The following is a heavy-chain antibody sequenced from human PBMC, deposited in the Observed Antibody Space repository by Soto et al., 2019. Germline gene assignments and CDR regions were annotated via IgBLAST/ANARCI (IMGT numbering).Heavy chain of an antibody. CDR1: GFTFSSYA. CDR2: ISGSGGST. CDR3: AKRAQGYCSGGSCYGSHYYYYYMDV. J-gene: IGHJ6*03. V-gene: IGHV3-23*01. D-gene: IGHD2-15*01. Sequence: GGSLRLSCAASGFTFSSYAMSWVRQAPGKGLEWVSAISGSGGSTYYADSVKGRFTISRDNSKNTLYLQMNSLRAEDTAVYYCAKRAQGYCSGGSCYGSHYYYYYMDVWGKGTTVTVSS.